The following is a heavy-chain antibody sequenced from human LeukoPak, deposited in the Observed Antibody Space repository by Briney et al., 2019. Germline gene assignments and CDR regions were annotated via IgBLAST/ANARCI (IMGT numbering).Heavy chain of an antibody. CDR1: GYTFTSYD. CDR3: ARDIFAGTMVRGVYDAFDI. V-gene: IGHV1-18*01. D-gene: IGHD3-10*01. J-gene: IGHJ3*02. Sequence: GASVKVSCKASGYTFTSYDINWVRQAPGQGLEWMGWISVYNGNTNYVQKPQGRVTMTTDTSTSTAYMELRSLRSDDTAVYYCARDIFAGTMVRGVYDAFDIWGQGTMVTVSS. CDR2: ISVYNGNT.